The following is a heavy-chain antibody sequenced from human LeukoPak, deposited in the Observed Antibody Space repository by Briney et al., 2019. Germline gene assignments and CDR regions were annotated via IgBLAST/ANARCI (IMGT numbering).Heavy chain of an antibody. J-gene: IGHJ4*02. Sequence: GGSLRLSCAASGFSVSSNYMSWVRQAPGKGLVWVARIKNDGSGIIYADSVKGRFTISRDNARNTLYLQMNSLRAEDTAVYYCARERGVSHPFDYWGQGTLVTVSS. CDR3: ARERGVSHPFDY. CDR2: IKNDGSGI. V-gene: IGHV3-74*01. D-gene: IGHD2-21*01. CDR1: GFSVSSNY.